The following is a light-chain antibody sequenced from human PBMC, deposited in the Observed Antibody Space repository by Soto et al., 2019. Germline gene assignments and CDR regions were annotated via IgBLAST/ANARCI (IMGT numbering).Light chain of an antibody. Sequence: QSVLTQPASVSGSPGQSITISCTGTSSDVGGNKYVSWYQQHPGEAPKLMIYEVSNRPSGVSNRFSGSKSGNTASLTISGLQAEDEADYYCSSYTSDSSYVFGSGTKVTVL. V-gene: IGLV2-14*01. J-gene: IGLJ1*01. CDR2: EVS. CDR3: SSYTSDSSYV. CDR1: SSDVGGNKY.